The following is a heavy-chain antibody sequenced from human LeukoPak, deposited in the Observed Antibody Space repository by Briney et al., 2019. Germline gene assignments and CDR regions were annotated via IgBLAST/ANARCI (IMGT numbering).Heavy chain of an antibody. CDR2: IYSGGST. Sequence: PGGSLRLSCAASGLTVSSNYMSWVRQAPGKGLEWVSVIYSGGSTYYADSVKGRFTISRDNAKNSLYLQMNSLRAEDTAVYYCARAALNYYDSSDYYSDYWGQGTLVTVSS. J-gene: IGHJ4*02. V-gene: IGHV3-53*01. CDR3: ARAALNYYDSSDYYSDY. CDR1: GLTVSSNY. D-gene: IGHD3-22*01.